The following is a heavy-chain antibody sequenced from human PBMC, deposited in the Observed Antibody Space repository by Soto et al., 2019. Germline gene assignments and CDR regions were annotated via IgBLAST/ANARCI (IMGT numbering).Heavy chain of an antibody. J-gene: IGHJ6*04. CDR1: GYTFSTYA. D-gene: IGHD1-1*01. V-gene: IGHV1-3*01. CDR2: LNGGTGQT. CDR3: ARGKGMEENYYYFGMDI. Sequence: QVQVMQSGAEVKKPGASVKVSCKASGYTFSTYAIHWVRQGPGPSFELMGWLNGGTGQTRYPQRFQDRDTMTSDTLAGTAYMEVSSQKPEVTAVSYCARGKGMEENYYYFGMDIWVEATKVTVSS.